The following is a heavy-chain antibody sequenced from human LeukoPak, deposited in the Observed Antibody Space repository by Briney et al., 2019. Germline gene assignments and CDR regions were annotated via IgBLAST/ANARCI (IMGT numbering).Heavy chain of an antibody. Sequence: GRSLRLSCAASRFTFDDYAMHWVRQAPGKGLEWVSGISWNSGSIGYADSVKGRFTISRDNAKNSLYLQMNSLRAEDTALYYCAKDRQWELLFWFDPWGQGTLVTVSS. J-gene: IGHJ5*02. V-gene: IGHV3-9*01. CDR1: RFTFDDYA. CDR3: AKDRQWELLFWFDP. CDR2: ISWNSGSI. D-gene: IGHD1-26*01.